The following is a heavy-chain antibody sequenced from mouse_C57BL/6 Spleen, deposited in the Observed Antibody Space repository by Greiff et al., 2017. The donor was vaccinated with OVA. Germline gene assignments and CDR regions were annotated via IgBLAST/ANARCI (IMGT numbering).Heavy chain of an antibody. CDR3: ARGYSKTLYAMDY. J-gene: IGHJ4*01. D-gene: IGHD2-5*01. CDR1: GYTFTDYN. CDR2: INPNNGGT. Sequence: EVQLQQSGPELVKPGASVKIPCKASGYTFTDYNMDWVKQSHGKSLEWIGDINPNNGGTIYNQKFKGKATLTVDKSSSTAYMQLSSLTSEDSAVYYCARGYSKTLYAMDYWGQGTSVTVSS. V-gene: IGHV1-18*01.